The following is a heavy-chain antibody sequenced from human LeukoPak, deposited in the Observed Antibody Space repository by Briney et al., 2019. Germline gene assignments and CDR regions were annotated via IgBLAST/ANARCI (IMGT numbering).Heavy chain of an antibody. Sequence: ASVKVSCKASGYTFTSYGISWVRQAPGQGLEWMGWISAYNGNTNYAQKLQGRVTMTTDTSTSTAYMELRSLRSDDTAVYYCARAPAWIQLWDYYYYGMDVWGQGTTVTVSS. CDR3: ARAPAWIQLWDYYYYGMDV. J-gene: IGHJ6*02. D-gene: IGHD5-18*01. CDR2: ISAYNGNT. CDR1: GYTFTSYG. V-gene: IGHV1-18*01.